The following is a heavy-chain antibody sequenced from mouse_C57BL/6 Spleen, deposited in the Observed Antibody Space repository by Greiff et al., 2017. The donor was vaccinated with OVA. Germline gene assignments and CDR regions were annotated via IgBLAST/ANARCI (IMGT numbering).Heavy chain of an antibody. CDR3: VREGLWDYDVDYAMDY. Sequence: EVQLVESGGGLVQPKGSLKLSCAASGFTFNTYAMHWVRQAPGKGLEWVARIRSKSSNYATYYADSVKDRFTISRDDSQSMLYLQMNNLKTEDTAMYYGVREGLWDYDVDYAMDYWGQGTSVTVSS. CDR1: GFTFNTYA. D-gene: IGHD2-4*01. J-gene: IGHJ4*01. V-gene: IGHV10-3*01. CDR2: IRSKSSNYAT.